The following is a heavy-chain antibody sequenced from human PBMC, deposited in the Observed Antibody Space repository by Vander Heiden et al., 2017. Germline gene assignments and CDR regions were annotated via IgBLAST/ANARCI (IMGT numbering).Heavy chain of an antibody. D-gene: IGHD5-18*01. CDR2: IYYSGST. Sequence: QLQLQESGPGLVKPSETLSLTCTVSGGSISSSSYYWGWIRQPPGKGLEWIGRIYYSGSTDYNSALKSRVTISVDTSKIQFSRKMRPLKPADTAVYCCASPDRTGYSYADYWGHVSMITVYS. J-gene: IGHJ4*01. V-gene: IGHV4-39*01. CDR1: GGSISSSSYY. CDR3: ASPDRTGYSYADY.